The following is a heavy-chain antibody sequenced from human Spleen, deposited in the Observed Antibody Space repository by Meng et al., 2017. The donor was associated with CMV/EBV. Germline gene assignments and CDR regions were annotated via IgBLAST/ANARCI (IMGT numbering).Heavy chain of an antibody. V-gene: IGHV3-11*04. J-gene: IGHJ6*02. CDR3: AKARNSAAAAGPRHYYYGMDV. CDR1: GFTFSDYY. Sequence: GGSLRLSCAASGFTFSDYYMTWIRQAPGKGLEWVSYINFSGSSIYYADSVAGRFTMSRDNSKNTLYLQMNSLRAEDTAVYYCAKARNSAAAAGPRHYYYGMDVWGQGTTVTVSS. D-gene: IGHD6-13*01. CDR2: INFSGSSI.